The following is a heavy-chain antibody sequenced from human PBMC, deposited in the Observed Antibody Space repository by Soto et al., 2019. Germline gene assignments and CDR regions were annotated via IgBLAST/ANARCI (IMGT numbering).Heavy chain of an antibody. J-gene: IGHJ4*02. CDR3: ARSYSSGWYYYFDY. V-gene: IGHV5-10-1*01. D-gene: IGHD6-19*01. CDR2: IDPSDSYT. CDR1: GNSLTSYR. Sequence: RGESLNISYKGSGNSLTSYRISWVRQKPGKGLEWMGRIDPSDSYTNYSPSFQGHVTISADKSISTAYLQWSSLRASDTAMYYCARSYSSGWYYYFDYWGQGTLVTVSS.